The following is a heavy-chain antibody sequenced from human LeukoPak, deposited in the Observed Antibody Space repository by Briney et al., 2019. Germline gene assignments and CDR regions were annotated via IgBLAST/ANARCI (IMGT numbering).Heavy chain of an antibody. D-gene: IGHD2-2*02. CDR3: ARGGCDSTSCYNEPADY. J-gene: IGHJ4*02. Sequence: SETLSLTCTVSGGSISSGFYYWSWIRQPAGKGLEWIGRVYASRSTNYNPSLKSRVTISVATSKNQFSLKLSSVTAADTAVYYCARGGCDSTSCYNEPADYWGQGTLVTVSS. V-gene: IGHV4-61*02. CDR2: VYASRST. CDR1: GGSISSGFYY.